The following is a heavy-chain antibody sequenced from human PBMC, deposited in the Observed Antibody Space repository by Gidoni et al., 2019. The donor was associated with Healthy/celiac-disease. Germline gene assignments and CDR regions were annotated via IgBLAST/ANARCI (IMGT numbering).Heavy chain of an antibody. V-gene: IGHV3-30*18. J-gene: IGHJ4*02. Sequence: QVQLVESGGGVVQPGRSLRLSCAASGFTFSSYGMHWVRQAPGKGLEWVAVISYDGSNKYYADSVKGRFTISRDNSKNTLYLQMNSLRAEDTAVYYCAKDNGKELSLYYWGQGTLVTVSS. D-gene: IGHD3-16*02. CDR3: AKDNGKELSLYY. CDR2: ISYDGSNK. CDR1: GFTFSSYG.